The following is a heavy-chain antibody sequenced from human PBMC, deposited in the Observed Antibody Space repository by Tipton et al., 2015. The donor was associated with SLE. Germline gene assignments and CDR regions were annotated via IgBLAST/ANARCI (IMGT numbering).Heavy chain of an antibody. Sequence: QLVQSGAEVKKPGESLKISCQGSGYSFNTSWIGWVRQVPGKGLEWMGIIYPGDSDTRYSPSFQGQVTISADKSISTAYLQWSSLKASDTAMYYCARLATVTADFDFWGQGTLVTVSS. D-gene: IGHD4-17*01. V-gene: IGHV5-51*03. CDR3: ARLATVTADFDF. J-gene: IGHJ4*02. CDR2: IYPGDSDT. CDR1: GYSFNTSW.